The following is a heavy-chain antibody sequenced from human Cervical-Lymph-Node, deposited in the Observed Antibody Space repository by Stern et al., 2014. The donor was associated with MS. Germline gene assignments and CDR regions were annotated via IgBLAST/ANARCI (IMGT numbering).Heavy chain of an antibody. CDR1: GGSISSSGYY. V-gene: IGHV4-61*02. CDR2: IHDSGST. D-gene: IGHD1-26*01. J-gene: IGHJ5*02. Sequence: QVQLVESGPGLVKPSQTLSLTCTVSGGSISSSGYYWSWIRQPADKGLEWIGRIHDSGSTYYNPSLKRRVTISMDTAKNTSSPKLPSVTAADTAVYYCATTRWDLFTWNWFDPWGQGTLVTVSS. CDR3: ATTRWDLFTWNWFDP.